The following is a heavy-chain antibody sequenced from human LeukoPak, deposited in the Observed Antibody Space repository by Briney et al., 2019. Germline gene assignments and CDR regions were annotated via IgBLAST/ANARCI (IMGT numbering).Heavy chain of an antibody. CDR1: GGTFSSYA. J-gene: IGHJ4*02. CDR3: ASGAAAVSHY. D-gene: IGHD6-13*01. CDR2: IIPIFGTA. Sequence: GASVKVSCKASGGTFSSYAISWVRQAPGQGLEWMGGIIPIFGTANYAQKFQGRVTTTADESTSTAYMELSSLRSEDTAVYYCASGAAAVSHYWGQGTLVTVSS. V-gene: IGHV1-69*13.